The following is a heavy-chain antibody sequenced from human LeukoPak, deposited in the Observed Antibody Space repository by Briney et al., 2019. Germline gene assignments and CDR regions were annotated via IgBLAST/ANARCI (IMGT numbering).Heavy chain of an antibody. D-gene: IGHD1-14*01. CDR2: VHPNGGNA. Sequence: ASVKVSCKTSGYPFTTWEINWVRQAAGQGLEWMGWVHPNGGNAAYAQKFQGRVTMTRDTSISTAYMELSGLTSDDTAVYFCARGPRNDPWGQGTLVTVSS. V-gene: IGHV1-8*01. CDR3: ARGPRNDP. CDR1: GYPFTTWE. J-gene: IGHJ5*02.